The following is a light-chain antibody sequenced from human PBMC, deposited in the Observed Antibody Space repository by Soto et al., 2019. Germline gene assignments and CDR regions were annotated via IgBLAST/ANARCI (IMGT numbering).Light chain of an antibody. J-gene: IGLJ7*01. V-gene: IGLV1-36*01. CDR1: SSNIGNNA. Sequence: QSVLTQPPSVSEAPRQRVTISCSGSSSNIGNNAVNWFQQLPGKAPKLLIYYDDLVPSGVSDRFSGSKSGTSASLAIRGLQSEDEADYYCATWDASLNGPVFGGGTQLTVL. CDR2: YDD. CDR3: ATWDASLNGPV.